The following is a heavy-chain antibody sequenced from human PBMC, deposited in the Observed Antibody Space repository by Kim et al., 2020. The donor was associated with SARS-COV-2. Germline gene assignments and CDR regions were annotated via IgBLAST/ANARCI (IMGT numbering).Heavy chain of an antibody. J-gene: IGHJ4*02. CDR3: TRGPSSGSCCDY. V-gene: IGHV3-49*02. D-gene: IGHD1-26*01. Sequence: EYAASVKGRFTISRDDSKSIAYLQMNSLKTEDTAVYYCTRGPSSGSCCDYWGQGTLVTVSS.